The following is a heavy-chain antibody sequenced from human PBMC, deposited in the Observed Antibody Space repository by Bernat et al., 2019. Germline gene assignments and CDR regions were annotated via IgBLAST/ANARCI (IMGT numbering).Heavy chain of an antibody. D-gene: IGHD4-4*01. Sequence: QVQLQQWGAGLLKPSETLSLTCAVSDGAFSTYYWGWIRQPPGKGLEWIGEINHSGSTNYNPSLKSRVTMSVDTSRKRFSLKLSSVTAADSAIYFCARGGVDNSNYGGLFDSWGQGTLLTVSS. V-gene: IGHV4-34*02. J-gene: IGHJ4*02. CDR1: DGAFSTYY. CDR2: INHSGST. CDR3: ARGGVDNSNYGGLFDS.